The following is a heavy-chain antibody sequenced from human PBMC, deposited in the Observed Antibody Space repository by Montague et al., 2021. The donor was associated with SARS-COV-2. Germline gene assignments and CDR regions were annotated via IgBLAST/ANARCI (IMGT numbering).Heavy chain of an antibody. CDR1: GDSVSSNIAT. D-gene: IGHD2-2*01. CDR2: TYYRSKWYN. V-gene: IGHV6-1*01. CDR3: ARIPVGSKYYFDL. Sequence: CAISGDSVSSNIATWNWIRQSPSRGLEWLGRTYYRSKWYNDYAEXVKSRITIDPDTSKHQFSLHLNSVTLEDTAVYYCARIPVGSKYYFDLWGQGTLVTVSS. J-gene: IGHJ4*02.